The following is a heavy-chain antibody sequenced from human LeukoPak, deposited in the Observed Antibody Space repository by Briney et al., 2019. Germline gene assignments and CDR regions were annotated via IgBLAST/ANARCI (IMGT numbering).Heavy chain of an antibody. CDR2: ISWNSGSI. V-gene: IGHV3-9*01. D-gene: IGHD3-3*01. CDR1: GFTFDDYA. Sequence: GGSLRLSCAASGFTFDDYAMHWVRQAPGKGLEWVSGISWNSGSIGYADSVKGRFTISRDNAKNSLYLQMNSLRAEDTALYYCARALYEPGFWSGTESYYYGMDVWGQGTTVTVSS. CDR3: ARALYEPGFWSGTESYYYGMDV. J-gene: IGHJ6*02.